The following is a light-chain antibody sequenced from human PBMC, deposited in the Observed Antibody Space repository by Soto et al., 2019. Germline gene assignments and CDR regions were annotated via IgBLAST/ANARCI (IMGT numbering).Light chain of an antibody. CDR1: SSNIGSNY. Sequence: QSVLTQPPSVSGTPGQTVSISCSGRSSNIGSNYVYWYQQLPRTSPRLLMYRADPRPSGIPDRFSGSMSGTSASLAIGGLGFEDEDDYYVAAWDDSLSGLVFGGGTKLTVL. J-gene: IGLJ2*01. CDR2: RAD. V-gene: IGLV1-47*01. CDR3: AAWDDSLSGLV.